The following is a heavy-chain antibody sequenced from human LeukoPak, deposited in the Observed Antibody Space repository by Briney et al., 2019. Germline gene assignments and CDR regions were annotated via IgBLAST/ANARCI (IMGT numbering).Heavy chain of an antibody. Sequence: PSETLSLTCAVSGGSISSGGYSWSWIRRPPGKGLEWIGYIYHSGSTYYNPSLKSRVTISVDRSKNQFSLKLSSVTAADTAVYSCARTDSIGLFQYWGQGILVTVSS. CDR2: IYHSGST. CDR3: ARTDSIGLFQY. J-gene: IGHJ4*02. V-gene: IGHV4-30-2*01. CDR1: GGSISSGGYS. D-gene: IGHD3-22*01.